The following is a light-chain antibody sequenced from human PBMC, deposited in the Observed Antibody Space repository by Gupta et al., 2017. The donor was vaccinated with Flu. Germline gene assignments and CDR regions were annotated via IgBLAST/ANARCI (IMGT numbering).Light chain of an antibody. J-gene: IGLJ3*02. CDR1: SGSVSSTNT. CDR2: SKN. CDR3: VLHVGSGIWV. Sequence: VVTQEPSFSVSPGGTVTLTCGLSSGSVSSTNTPSWYQQTPGQAHRTLIYSKNTRSAGVPDRFSGSIVGNKAALTITGAEADDESDYYFVLHVGSGIWVFGGGTKVTVL. V-gene: IGLV8-61*01.